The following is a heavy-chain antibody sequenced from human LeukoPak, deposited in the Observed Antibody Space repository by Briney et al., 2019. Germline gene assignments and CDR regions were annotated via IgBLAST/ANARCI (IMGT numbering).Heavy chain of an antibody. CDR2: INHSGST. J-gene: IGHJ5*02. Sequence: GSLRLSCAASGFTFSTRWMSWVRQAPGKGLEWIGEINHSGSTNYNPSLKSRVTISVDTSKNQFSLKLSSVTAADTAVYYCARVPTYYDILTGYYRRGSWFGPWGQGTLVTVSS. CDR1: GFTFSTRW. D-gene: IGHD3-9*01. V-gene: IGHV4-4*02. CDR3: ARVPTYYDILTGYYRRGSWFGP.